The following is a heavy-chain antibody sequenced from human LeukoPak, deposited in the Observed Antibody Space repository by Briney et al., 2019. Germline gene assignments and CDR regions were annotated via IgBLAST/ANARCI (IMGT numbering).Heavy chain of an antibody. Sequence: PGGSLRLSCSASGFTFSRYAMHWVRQAPGKGLEWVSAISGSAGSTFYADSVKGRFTISRDNSKNTLYLQMNSLRAEDTAVYFCAVDYDVLTGYYTDLGYWGQGTLVTVSS. CDR1: GFTFSRYA. J-gene: IGHJ4*02. V-gene: IGHV3-23*01. CDR2: ISGSAGST. D-gene: IGHD3-9*01. CDR3: AVDYDVLTGYYTDLGY.